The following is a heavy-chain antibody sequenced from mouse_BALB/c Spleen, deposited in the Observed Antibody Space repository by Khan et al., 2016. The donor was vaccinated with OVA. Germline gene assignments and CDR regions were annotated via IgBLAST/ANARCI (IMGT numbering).Heavy chain of an antibody. CDR3: ASGMLLLRYPDYFDY. J-gene: IGHJ2*01. CDR1: GYSITSDYA. V-gene: IGHV3-2*02. CDR2: LSYRGST. Sequence: QLEESGPGLLKPSQSLSLTCTVTGYSITSDYAWNWIRQFPGNKLDWMAYLSYRGSTTYSPSLRSRLSITRDTSKNQFFLQLNSVTTDDTATYYCASGMLLLRYPDYFDYWGQGTTLTVPS. D-gene: IGHD1-1*01.